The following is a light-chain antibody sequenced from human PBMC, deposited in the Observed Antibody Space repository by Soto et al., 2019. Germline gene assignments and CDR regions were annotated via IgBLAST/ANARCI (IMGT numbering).Light chain of an antibody. CDR2: DAS. V-gene: IGKV3-20*01. Sequence: EIVLTQSPGTLSLSPGERATLSCRASQSVSSNFLAWYQQKPGQAPRLLIYDASSRPTGIPDRFSGSGSGTDFTLIISRLEPEDFAVYYCQQYGISPYTFGQGTKLEIK. J-gene: IGKJ2*01. CDR1: QSVSSNF. CDR3: QQYGISPYT.